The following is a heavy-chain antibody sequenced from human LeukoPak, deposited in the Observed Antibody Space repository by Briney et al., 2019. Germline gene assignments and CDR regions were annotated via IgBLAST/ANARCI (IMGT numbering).Heavy chain of an antibody. V-gene: IGHV3-30*02. D-gene: IGHD1-26*01. CDR1: GFTFSSYG. CDR2: IRYDGSNK. Sequence: GGSLRLSCAASGFTFSSYGMHWVRQAPGKGLEWVAFIRYDGSNKYCADSVKGRFTISRDNSKNTLYLQMNSLRAEDTAVYYCAKFIVGATVFDYWGQGTLVTVSS. J-gene: IGHJ4*02. CDR3: AKFIVGATVFDY.